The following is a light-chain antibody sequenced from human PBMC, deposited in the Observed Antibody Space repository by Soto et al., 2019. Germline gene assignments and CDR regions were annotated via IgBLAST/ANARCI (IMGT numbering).Light chain of an antibody. CDR1: QSVSSY. CDR2: DAS. V-gene: IGKV3-11*01. J-gene: IGKJ2*01. Sequence: EIVLTQSLATLSLSPGERATLSCRASQSVSSYLAWYQQKPGQAPRLLIYDASNRATGIPARFSGSGSGTDFTLTISSLEPEDFAVYYCQQRSNWSFGQGTKLEIK. CDR3: QQRSNWS.